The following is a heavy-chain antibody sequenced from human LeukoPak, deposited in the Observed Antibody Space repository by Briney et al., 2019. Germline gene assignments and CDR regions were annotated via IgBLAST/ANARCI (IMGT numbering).Heavy chain of an antibody. D-gene: IGHD3-10*01. Sequence: SETLSLTCTVSGGSISNYYWTWIRQPPGKGLEWIGYIYYSGITDSNPSLRSRVTMSVDTSKNQFSLKLNSLTAADTAVYYCARDVLGYYYGSGNYGSFDTWGQGTLVTVSA. CDR1: GGSISNYY. J-gene: IGHJ5*02. CDR3: ARDVLGYYYGSGNYGSFDT. CDR2: IYYSGIT. V-gene: IGHV4-59*01.